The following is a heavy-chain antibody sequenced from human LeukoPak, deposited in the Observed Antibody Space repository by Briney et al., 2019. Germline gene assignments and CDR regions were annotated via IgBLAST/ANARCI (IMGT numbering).Heavy chain of an antibody. CDR3: ASGQTYSSSWQGDYYYGMDV. Sequence: SQTLSLTCTVSGGSISSGDYYWSWIRQPPGKGLEWIGYIYYSGSTYYNPSLKSRVTISVDTSKNQFSLKLSSVTAADTAVYYCASGQTYSSSWQGDYYYGMDVWGQGTTVTVSS. CDR2: IYYSGST. J-gene: IGHJ6*02. CDR1: GGSISSGDYY. V-gene: IGHV4-30-4*01. D-gene: IGHD6-13*01.